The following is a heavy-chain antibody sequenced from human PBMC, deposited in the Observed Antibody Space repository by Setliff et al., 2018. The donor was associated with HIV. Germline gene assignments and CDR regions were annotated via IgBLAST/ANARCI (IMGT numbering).Heavy chain of an antibody. J-gene: IGHJ5*02. CDR3: ARHAYSSSWYSTGDYFDA. CDR2: FNHGRST. D-gene: IGHD6-13*01. V-gene: IGHV4-34*01. CDR1: GGSFSGYY. Sequence: SETLSLTCAVYGGSFSGYYWSWIRQPPGKGLEWIGEFNHGRSTNNNPSLKSRVTISGDTTKNQFSLKLTSVTTAETAVYYCARHAYSSSWYSTGDYFDAWGQGALVTVSS.